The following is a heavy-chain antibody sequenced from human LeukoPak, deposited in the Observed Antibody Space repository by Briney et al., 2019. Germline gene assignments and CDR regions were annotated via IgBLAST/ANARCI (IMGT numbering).Heavy chain of an antibody. CDR3: ARDRRLGIAVAGTKGDWFDP. V-gene: IGHV1-18*01. CDR2: NSAYNGNT. D-gene: IGHD6-19*01. Sequence: AWVKVSCKASGYTFTSYGISWVRQAPGQGIEWMGGNSAYNGNTNYAQKLQGRVTMTTDTSTSTAYLELRRLRSDDTAVYDCARDRRLGIAVAGTKGDWFDPWGQGTLVTVSS. CDR1: GYTFTSYG. J-gene: IGHJ5*02.